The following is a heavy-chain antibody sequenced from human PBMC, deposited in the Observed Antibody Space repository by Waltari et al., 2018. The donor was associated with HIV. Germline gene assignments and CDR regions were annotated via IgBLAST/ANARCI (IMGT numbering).Heavy chain of an antibody. D-gene: IGHD6-19*01. J-gene: IGHJ6*02. V-gene: IGHV1-3*05. CDR3: AREMSLIRVIAVAMDV. Sequence: VQLVQSGAEEKKPGASVKISCKASGYSITSNAIHWVRQAPGKRLEGVVWVNTANGHTKESQNFQGRVTITRDTSATTASMELNSLRSEDTAVYYCAREMSLIRVIAVAMDVWGQGTTVTVSS. CDR2: VNTANGHT. CDR1: GYSITSNA.